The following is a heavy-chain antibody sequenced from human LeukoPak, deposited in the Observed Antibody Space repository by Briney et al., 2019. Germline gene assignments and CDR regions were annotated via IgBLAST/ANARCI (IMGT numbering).Heavy chain of an antibody. Sequence: SETLSLTCTVSGYSISSGYYWGWVRQPPGKGLEWIGSIYHSGRIYYNSSLKNRVTISVDTSKNQFSLRLSSVTAADTAVYYCAREDYFDRSGNDYWGQGTLVTVSS. D-gene: IGHD3-22*01. V-gene: IGHV4-38-2*02. J-gene: IGHJ4*02. CDR1: GYSISSGYY. CDR2: IYHSGRI. CDR3: AREDYFDRSGNDY.